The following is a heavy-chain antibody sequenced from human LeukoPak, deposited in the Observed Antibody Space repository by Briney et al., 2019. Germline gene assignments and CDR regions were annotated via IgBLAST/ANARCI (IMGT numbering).Heavy chain of an antibody. D-gene: IGHD3-22*01. V-gene: IGHV1-69*13. J-gene: IGHJ4*02. CDR2: IISILGTT. CDR1: GGTFSNYA. CDR3: ARSGDSSGYYYGERY. Sequence: SVKVSCKASGGTFSNYAISWVRQAPGQGLEWMGGIISILGTTKYAQKFQGRVTITADESTSTAYMELSSLRSEDTAVYYCARSGDSSGYYYGERYWGQGTLVTVSS.